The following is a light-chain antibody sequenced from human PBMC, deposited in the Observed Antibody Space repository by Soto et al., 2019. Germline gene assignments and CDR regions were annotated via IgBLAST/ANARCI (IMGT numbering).Light chain of an antibody. V-gene: IGLV2-14*03. CDR2: DVS. J-gene: IGLJ1*01. Sequence: SVVPQPASVSGSPGQSITISCTGTSSDVGGYSYVCWYQHHPGKAPKLIISDVSNRPSGVSNRFSGSKPGNTASLTISGLQAEDEADYYCSSFTSSTTYVFGTGTKVTVL. CDR1: SSDVGGYSY. CDR3: SSFTSSTTYV.